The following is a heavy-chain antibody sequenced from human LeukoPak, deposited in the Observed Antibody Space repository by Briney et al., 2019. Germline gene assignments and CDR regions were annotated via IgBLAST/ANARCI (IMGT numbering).Heavy chain of an antibody. J-gene: IGHJ4*02. CDR3: VRDRDITFDY. Sequence: GGSLRLSCAASGFTFNSHAMSWVRQAPGRGLEWVSAISGSGGNTYYADSVEGRFTISRDNSKNTLYLQMDRLRVEDSAVYYCVRDRDITFDYWGQGTLVTVSS. CDR2: ISGSGGNT. CDR1: GFTFNSHA. V-gene: IGHV3-23*01. D-gene: IGHD1-20*01.